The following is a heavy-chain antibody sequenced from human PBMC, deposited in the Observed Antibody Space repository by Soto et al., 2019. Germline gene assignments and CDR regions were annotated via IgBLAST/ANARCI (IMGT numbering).Heavy chain of an antibody. CDR1: GFTFSDYY. J-gene: IGHJ6*02. CDR3: ARDLSRSMGSGYYYGMDV. CDR2: ISSSSSYT. D-gene: IGHD1-26*01. Sequence: PGGSLRLSCAASGFTFSDYYMSWIRQAPGKGLEWVSYISSSSSYTNYADSVKGRFTISRDNAKNSLYLQMNSLRAEDTAVYYCARDLSRSMGSGYYYGMDVWGQGTTVTVSS. V-gene: IGHV3-11*06.